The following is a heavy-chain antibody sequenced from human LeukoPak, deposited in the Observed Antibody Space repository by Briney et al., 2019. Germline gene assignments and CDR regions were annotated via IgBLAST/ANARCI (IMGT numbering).Heavy chain of an antibody. CDR1: GFTFSDYY. CDR3: AKELLEWSSLMLFDI. Sequence: PGGSLRLSCAASGFTFSDYYMSWIRQAPGKGLEWVSYISSSGSTIYYADSVKGRFTISRDNSKNALYLQMNSLRAEDTAVYYCAKELLEWSSLMLFDIWGEGTMVTVSS. J-gene: IGHJ3*02. D-gene: IGHD3-3*01. V-gene: IGHV3-11*01. CDR2: ISSSGSTI.